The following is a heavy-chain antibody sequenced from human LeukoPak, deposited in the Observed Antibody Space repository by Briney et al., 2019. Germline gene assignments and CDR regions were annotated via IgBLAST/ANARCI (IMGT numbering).Heavy chain of an antibody. V-gene: IGHV1-18*01. CDR2: ISAYNGNT. CDR3: ARDRKQLVRSYYYYYYMDV. J-gene: IGHJ6*03. CDR1: GHTFTSYG. Sequence: ASVKVSCKASGHTFTSYGISWVRQAPGQGLEWMGWISAYNGNTNYAQKLQGRVTMTTDTSTSTAYMELRSLRSDDTAVYYCARDRKQLVRSYYYYYYMDVWGKGTTVTVSS. D-gene: IGHD6-6*01.